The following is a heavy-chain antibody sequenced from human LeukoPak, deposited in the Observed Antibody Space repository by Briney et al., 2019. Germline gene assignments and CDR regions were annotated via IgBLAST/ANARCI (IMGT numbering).Heavy chain of an antibody. J-gene: IGHJ4*02. Sequence: ASVKVSCKASGYTFTSYDINWLRQATGQELEWMGWMNPNSGNTGYAQKFQGRVTMTRNTSISTAYMELSSLRSEDTAVYYCARSPLYGGNSGFDYWGQGTLVTVSS. CDR3: ARSPLYGGNSGFDY. CDR2: MNPNSGNT. V-gene: IGHV1-8*01. D-gene: IGHD4-23*01. CDR1: GYTFTSYD.